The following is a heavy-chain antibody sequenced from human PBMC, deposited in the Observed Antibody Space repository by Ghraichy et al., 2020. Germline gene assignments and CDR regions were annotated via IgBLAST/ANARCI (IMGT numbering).Heavy chain of an antibody. Sequence: SCVASGFAFSDNWMHWVRQAPGKGLVWVSRINADGSSTNYADSAKGRFTISRDNAKNTLYLQMNSLRADDTAVYYCNPFYNYGLGHYYPTDHWGQGTLVTVSS. CDR2: INADGSST. CDR1: GFAFSDNW. CDR3: NPFYNYGLGHYYPTDH. J-gene: IGHJ4*02. V-gene: IGHV3-74*01. D-gene: IGHD3-10*01.